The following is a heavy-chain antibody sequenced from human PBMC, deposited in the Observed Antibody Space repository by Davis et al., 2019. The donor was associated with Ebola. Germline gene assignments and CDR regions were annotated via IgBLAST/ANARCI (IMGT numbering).Heavy chain of an antibody. CDR3: ARDLAASSGAHFFYFGMDV. CDR1: GYTFTNYY. Sequence: AASVKVSCKASGYTFTNYYMHWVRQAPGQGLEWMGMINPNDGRTIYAQKFQGRVTVTRDTSTTTAYMELRSLTSDDTAVYYCARDLAASSGAHFFYFGMDVWGEGTSVAVSS. J-gene: IGHJ6*04. CDR2: INPNDGRT. D-gene: IGHD6-25*01. V-gene: IGHV1-46*01.